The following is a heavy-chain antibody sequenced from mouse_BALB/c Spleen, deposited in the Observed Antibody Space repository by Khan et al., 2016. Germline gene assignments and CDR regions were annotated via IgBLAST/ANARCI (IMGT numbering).Heavy chain of an antibody. CDR3: ARGGYDSWFAY. V-gene: IGHV1-84*02. J-gene: IGHJ3*01. D-gene: IGHD2-2*01. Sequence: QVQLQQPGPELVKPGASLKIPCKASGYTFTDYYINWVKQKPGQGLEWIGWIYPGSSNTKYNEKFKGKATLTVHTSSSTAYMQFSSLTSEDTAVYCWARGGYDSWFAYWGQGTLVTVSA. CDR2: IYPGSSNT. CDR1: GYTFTDYY.